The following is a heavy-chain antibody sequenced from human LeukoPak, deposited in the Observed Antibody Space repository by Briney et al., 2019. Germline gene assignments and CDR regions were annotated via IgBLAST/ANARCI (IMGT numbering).Heavy chain of an antibody. CDR2: IYSGDTT. D-gene: IGHD4-17*01. V-gene: IGHV3-66*04. Sequence: GGSLRLSCAASGFTVSTNYMSWVRQAPGKGLEWVSVIYSGDTTFYADSVRGKFTISRDNSKNTLYLQMSSLRAEDTAVYYCARHNYGDYFPALSLDYWGQGTLVTVSS. J-gene: IGHJ4*02. CDR3: ARHNYGDYFPALSLDY. CDR1: GFTVSTNY.